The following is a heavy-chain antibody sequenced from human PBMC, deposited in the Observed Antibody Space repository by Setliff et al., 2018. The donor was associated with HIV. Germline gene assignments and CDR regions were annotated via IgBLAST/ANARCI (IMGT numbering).Heavy chain of an antibody. CDR1: GGSISSHY. V-gene: IGHV4-59*11. D-gene: IGHD3-10*01. J-gene: IGHJ6*03. CDR2: IYYSGST. CDR3: ARGQYYYGSGISYYYYYYYMDV. Sequence: SETLSLTCTVSGGSISSHYWSWIRQPPGKGLEWIGYIYYSGSTNYNPSLKSRVTISVDTSKNQFSLKLSSVTAAATAVYYCARGQYYYGSGISYYYYYYYMDVWGKGTTVTVSS.